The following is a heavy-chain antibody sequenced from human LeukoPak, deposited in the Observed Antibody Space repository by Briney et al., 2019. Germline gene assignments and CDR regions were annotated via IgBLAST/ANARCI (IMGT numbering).Heavy chain of an antibody. J-gene: IGHJ6*03. CDR1: GFTFSSYW. Sequence: PGGSLRLSCAASGFTFSSYWMSWVRQAPGKGLEWVSGINWNGGSTGYADSVKGRFTISRDNAKNTLYLQMNSLRADNTAVYYCARRNPSCYGRQCYYYMDVWGRGTPVTVSS. V-gene: IGHV3-20*04. D-gene: IGHD2-2*01. CDR3: ARRNPSCYGRQCYYYMDV. CDR2: INWNGGST.